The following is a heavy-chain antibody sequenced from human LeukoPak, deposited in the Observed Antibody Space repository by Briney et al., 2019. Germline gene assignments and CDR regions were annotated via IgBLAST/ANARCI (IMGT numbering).Heavy chain of an antibody. V-gene: IGHV3-7*01. Sequence: GGSLRLSCAASGFTFSSYWMSWVRQAPGKGLGWVANIKQDGSEKYYVDSVKGRFTISRDNAKNSLYLQMNSLRAEDTAVYYCARKYGAGTTYKPFDYWGQGTLVTVSS. CDR1: GFTFSSYW. D-gene: IGHD6-13*01. J-gene: IGHJ4*02. CDR3: ARKYGAGTTYKPFDY. CDR2: IKQDGSEK.